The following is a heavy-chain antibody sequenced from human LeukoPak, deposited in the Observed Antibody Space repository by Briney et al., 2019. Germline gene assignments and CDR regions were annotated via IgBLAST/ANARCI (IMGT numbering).Heavy chain of an antibody. CDR3: ARHSRWFDP. CDR1: GGSFSGYY. CDR2: IYYSGST. D-gene: IGHD6-13*01. V-gene: IGHV4-34*01. Sequence: SETLSLTCAVYGGSFSGYYWSWIRQPPGKGLEWIGSIYYSGSTYYNPSLKSRVTISVDTSMNQFSLKLSSVTAADTAVYYCARHSRWFDPWGQGTLVTVSS. J-gene: IGHJ5*02.